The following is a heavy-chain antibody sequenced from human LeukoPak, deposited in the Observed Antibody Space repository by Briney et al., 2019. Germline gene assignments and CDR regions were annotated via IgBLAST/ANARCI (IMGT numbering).Heavy chain of an antibody. D-gene: IGHD3-3*01. Sequence: GGSLRLSCAASGFTFSSYSMNWVRQAPGKGLEWVSSISSSSSYIYYADSVKGRFTISRDNAKNSLYLQMNSLRAEDTAVYYCARDRHCSSTSCEGYDFWSGYLYGDYYYYYYMDVWGKGTTVTVSS. V-gene: IGHV3-21*01. CDR3: ARDRHCSSTSCEGYDFWSGYLYGDYYYYYYMDV. J-gene: IGHJ6*03. CDR1: GFTFSSYS. CDR2: ISSSSSYI.